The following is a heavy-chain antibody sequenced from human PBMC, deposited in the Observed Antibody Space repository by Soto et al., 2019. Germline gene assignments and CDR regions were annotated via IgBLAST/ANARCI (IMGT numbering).Heavy chain of an antibody. Sequence: SETLSLTCTVSGGSISSYYWSWIRQPPGKGLEWIGYIYYSGSTNYNPSLESRVTISVDTSKNQFSLKLSSVTAADTAVYYCARVVADGWFDPWGQGTLVTVSS. J-gene: IGHJ5*02. V-gene: IGHV4-59*01. CDR2: IYYSGST. CDR1: GGSISSYY. CDR3: ARVVADGWFDP. D-gene: IGHD5-12*01.